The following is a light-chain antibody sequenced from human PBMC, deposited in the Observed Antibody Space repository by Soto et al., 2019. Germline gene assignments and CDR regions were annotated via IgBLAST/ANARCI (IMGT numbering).Light chain of an antibody. CDR3: QQYYKWPPSA. J-gene: IGKJ1*01. CDR2: DAS. CDR1: QSISVN. Sequence: MMMTQSPATLSVSPGEGAALSCRASQSISVNVAWYQHKVGQTPRLLIYDASTRPTGVPARFSGSGSGTEFTLTITSLQPEDFAVYYCQQYYKWPPSAFGQGTKVDI. V-gene: IGKV3-15*01.